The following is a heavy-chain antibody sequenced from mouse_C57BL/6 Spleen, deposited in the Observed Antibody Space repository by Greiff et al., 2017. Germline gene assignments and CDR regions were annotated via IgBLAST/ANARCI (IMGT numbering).Heavy chain of an antibody. V-gene: IGHV1-72*01. CDR3: SRDSITTSSYWYFDV. CDR2: IDPNSGGN. CDR1: GYTFTSYW. D-gene: IGHD1-1*01. J-gene: IGHJ1*03. Sequence: VQLQQPGAELVKPGASVKLSCKASGYTFTSYWMHWVKQRPGRGLEWIGRIDPNSGGNKYNEKFKSKATLTVDKPSSTAYMQLSSLTSEDSAVYYCSRDSITTSSYWYFDVWGTGTTVTVSS.